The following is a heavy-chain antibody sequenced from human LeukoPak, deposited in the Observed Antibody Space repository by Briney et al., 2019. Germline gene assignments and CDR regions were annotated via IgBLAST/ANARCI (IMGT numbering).Heavy chain of an antibody. CDR3: ARDLYCSGGSCDNWFDP. D-gene: IGHD2-15*01. CDR2: INPNSGGT. J-gene: IGHJ5*02. V-gene: IGHV1-2*02. CDR1: GYTFTGYY. Sequence: ASVKVSCKASGYTFTGYYMHWVRQAPGQGLEWMGWINPNSGGTNYAQKFQGRVTMTRDTSISTAYMELSRLRSDDTAVYYCARDLYCSGGSCDNWFDPWGQGTLVTVSS.